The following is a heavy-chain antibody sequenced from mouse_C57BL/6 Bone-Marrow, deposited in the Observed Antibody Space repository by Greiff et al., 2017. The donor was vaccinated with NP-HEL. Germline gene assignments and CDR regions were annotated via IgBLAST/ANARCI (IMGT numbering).Heavy chain of an antibody. V-gene: IGHV5-9-1*02. D-gene: IGHD4-1*02. CDR1: GFTFSSYA. CDR2: ISSGGDYI. Sequence: DVQLVESGEGLVKPGGSLKLCCAASGFTFSSYAMSWVRQTPEKRLEWVAYISSGGDYIYYADTVKGRFTISRDNARNTLYLQMSSLKSEDTAMYYCTRDHQLFIAYWGQGTLVTVSA. CDR3: TRDHQLFIAY. J-gene: IGHJ3*01.